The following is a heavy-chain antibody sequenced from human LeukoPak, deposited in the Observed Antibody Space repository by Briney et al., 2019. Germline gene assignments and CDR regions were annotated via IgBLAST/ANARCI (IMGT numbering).Heavy chain of an antibody. J-gene: IGHJ5*02. D-gene: IGHD6-19*01. CDR2: ISYDGSNK. CDR1: GFTFSSYG. CDR3: ASGSPYYSSGWTSNWFDP. V-gene: IGHV3-30*03. Sequence: PGGSLRLSCAASGFTFSSYGMHWVRQAPGKGLEWVAVISYDGSNKYYADSVKGRFTISRDNSKNTLYLQMNSLRAEDTAVYYCASGSPYYSSGWTSNWFDPWGQGTLVTVSS.